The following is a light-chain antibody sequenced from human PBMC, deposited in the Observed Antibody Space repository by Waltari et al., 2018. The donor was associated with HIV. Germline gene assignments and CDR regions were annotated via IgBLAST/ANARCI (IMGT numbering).Light chain of an antibody. CDR3: ATWDDSLNAWV. Sequence: QSVLNQSPSASGTPGQRVILSCSGSSSNIGSNTVTWYQQFPGTAPKLLIYSYCRRPSGVPQRFSGSKSATSASLAISGLRSEDEADYYCATWDDSLNAWVFGGGTKLTVL. CDR2: SYC. J-gene: IGLJ3*02. CDR1: SSNIGSNT. V-gene: IGLV1-44*01.